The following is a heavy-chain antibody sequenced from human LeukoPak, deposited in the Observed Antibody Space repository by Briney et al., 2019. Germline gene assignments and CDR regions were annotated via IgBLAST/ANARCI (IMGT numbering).Heavy chain of an antibody. CDR1: GFTFSSYW. Sequence: GGSLRLSCAASGFTFSSYWMSWVRQAPGKGLEWVANIKQDGSEKYYVDSVKGRFTISRDNAKNSLYLQMNSLRAEDTAVYYCARDGDGYTETIDYWGQGTLVTVSS. D-gene: IGHD5-24*01. CDR3: ARDGDGYTETIDY. J-gene: IGHJ4*02. V-gene: IGHV3-7*03. CDR2: IKQDGSEK.